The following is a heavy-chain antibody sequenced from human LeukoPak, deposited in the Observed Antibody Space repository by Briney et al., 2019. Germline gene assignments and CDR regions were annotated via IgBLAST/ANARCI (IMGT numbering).Heavy chain of an antibody. CDR1: GYTFTDYY. CDR3: ARDCSSTSCYNFDY. Sequence: GASVKVSCKASGYTFTDYYMHWVRQAPGQGLEWMGWINPNSGGTNYAQKFQGRVTMTRDTSISTAYMELSRLRSDDTAVYYCARDCSSTSCYNFDYWGQGTLVTVSS. D-gene: IGHD2-2*02. J-gene: IGHJ4*02. V-gene: IGHV1-2*02. CDR2: INPNSGGT.